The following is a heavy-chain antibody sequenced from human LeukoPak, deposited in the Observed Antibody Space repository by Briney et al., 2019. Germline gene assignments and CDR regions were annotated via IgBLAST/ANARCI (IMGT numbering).Heavy chain of an antibody. CDR2: INHSGST. D-gene: IGHD5-12*01. V-gene: IGHV4-34*01. CDR3: ARRLGWLRYPYYFDY. J-gene: IGHJ4*02. CDR1: GGSFSGYY. Sequence: PSETLSLTCAVYGGSFSGYYWSWIRQPPGKGLEWIGEINHSGSTNYNPSLKSRVTISVDTSKNQFSLKLSSVTAADTAVYYCARRLGWLRYPYYFDYGGQEPLVTVPS.